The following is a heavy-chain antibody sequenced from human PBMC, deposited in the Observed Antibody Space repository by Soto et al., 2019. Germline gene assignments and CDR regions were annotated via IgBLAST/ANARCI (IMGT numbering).Heavy chain of an antibody. D-gene: IGHD6-6*01. CDR2: INADNGNT. J-gene: IGHJ4*02. V-gene: IGHV1-3*01. CDR1: GYTFTSYA. CDR3: ARFGSSSFDY. Sequence: ASVKVSCKASGYTFTSYAIHWVRQAPGQRLEWMGWINADNGNTEYSQTFQGRVTITRDTSAGAAYMELSSLRSEDTAVYYCARFGSSSFDYWGQGTLVTVSS.